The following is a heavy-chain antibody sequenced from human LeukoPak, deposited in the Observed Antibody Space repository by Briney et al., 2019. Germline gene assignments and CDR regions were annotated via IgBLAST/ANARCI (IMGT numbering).Heavy chain of an antibody. CDR1: GYTFTGYY. Sequence: ASVKVSCKASGYTFTGYYMHWVRQAPGQGLEWMGWINPNSGGTNYAQNLQGRVTMTTDTSTSTAYMELRSLRSDDTAVYYCARALYYGSGNFFDYWAQGTLVTVSS. J-gene: IGHJ4*02. CDR3: ARALYYGSGNFFDY. D-gene: IGHD3-10*01. CDR2: INPNSGGT. V-gene: IGHV1-2*02.